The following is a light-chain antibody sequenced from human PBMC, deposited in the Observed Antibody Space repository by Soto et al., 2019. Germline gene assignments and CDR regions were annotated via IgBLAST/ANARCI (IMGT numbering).Light chain of an antibody. CDR3: LQDRSYPRT. V-gene: IGKV1-6*01. Sequence: AIQMTQSPSSLSASVGDRVTITCRASQDIRNELGWYRQRPGKAPKALIYGTSNLQSGVPSRFSGRGFGTDFTLTISSLQPEDFSTYYCLQDRSYPRTFGQGTKVESK. CDR2: GTS. CDR1: QDIRNE. J-gene: IGKJ1*01.